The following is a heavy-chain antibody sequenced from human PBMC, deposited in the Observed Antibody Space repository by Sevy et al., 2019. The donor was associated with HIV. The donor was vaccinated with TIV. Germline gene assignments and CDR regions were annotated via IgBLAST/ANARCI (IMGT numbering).Heavy chain of an antibody. D-gene: IGHD4-17*01. Sequence: GGSLRLSCAASGFTLSDYYMSWIRQAPGKGLEWVSYISGDSDDTKYYADSVKGRFTISRDNAKNSVYLQMNSLRAEDTAVYYCARDHVKDGDLGDYYYFAMGLWGQWTTVTVSS. V-gene: IGHV3-11*01. J-gene: IGHJ6*02. CDR3: ARDHVKDGDLGDYYYFAMGL. CDR1: GFTLSDYY. CDR2: ISGDSDDTK.